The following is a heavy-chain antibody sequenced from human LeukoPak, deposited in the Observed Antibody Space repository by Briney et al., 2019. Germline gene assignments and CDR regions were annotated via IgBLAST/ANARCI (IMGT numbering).Heavy chain of an antibody. D-gene: IGHD3-10*01. V-gene: IGHV4-39*07. CDR3: ARDFGAGSYRYGMDV. Sequence: SETLSLTCSVSGDSITNYNYHWVWIRQPPGKGLEWIGRLYNTGSTDNTDSNPSLQSRVTISADTSMNQIFLRLTSVTAADTAVYYCARDFGAGSYRYGMDVWGQGTTVTVSS. CDR2: LYNTGSTDNT. J-gene: IGHJ6*02. CDR1: GDSITNYNYH.